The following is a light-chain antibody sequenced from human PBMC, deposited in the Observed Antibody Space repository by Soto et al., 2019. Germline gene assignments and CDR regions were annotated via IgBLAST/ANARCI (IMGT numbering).Light chain of an antibody. Sequence: EIVLTQSPGTLSLSPGERATLSCRASQSVSINYLAWYQQKPGQAPRLLIYGASTRATGIPARFSGSGSGTDFTLTISRLEPEDFAVYYCQQYGSSPPVTFGQGTKVDIK. V-gene: IGKV3-20*01. CDR1: QSVSINY. J-gene: IGKJ1*01. CDR2: GAS. CDR3: QQYGSSPPVT.